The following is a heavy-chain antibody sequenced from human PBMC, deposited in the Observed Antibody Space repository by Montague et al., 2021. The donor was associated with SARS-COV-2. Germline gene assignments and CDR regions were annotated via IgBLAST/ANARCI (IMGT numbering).Heavy chain of an antibody. CDR1: GGSISSYY. J-gene: IGHJ3*02. CDR3: ARDLGYDSSGPDAFDI. Sequence: SETLSLTCTVSGGSISSYYWSWIRQPPGKGLEWIGYIYYSGSTNYNPSLRSRVTISVDTSKNQFSLKLSSVTAADTAVYYWARDLGYDSSGPDAFDIWGQGTMVTVSS. CDR2: IYYSGST. D-gene: IGHD3-22*01. V-gene: IGHV4-59*01.